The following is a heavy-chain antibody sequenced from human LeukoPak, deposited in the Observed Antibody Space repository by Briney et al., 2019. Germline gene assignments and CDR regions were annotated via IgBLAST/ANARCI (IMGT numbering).Heavy chain of an antibody. J-gene: IGHJ4*02. CDR1: GGSFSGHY. CDR2: IDHGGST. CDR3: ARGRYVTTRGGAAAGFLDY. D-gene: IGHD6-13*01. Sequence: SETLSLTCAVSGGSFSGHYWNWIRQPPGKGLEWIGEIDHGGSTNYNPSLKSRVTISVDTSQNQFSLRLSSVTAADTAVYYCARGRYVTTRGGAAAGFLDYWGQGTLVTVST. V-gene: IGHV4-34*01.